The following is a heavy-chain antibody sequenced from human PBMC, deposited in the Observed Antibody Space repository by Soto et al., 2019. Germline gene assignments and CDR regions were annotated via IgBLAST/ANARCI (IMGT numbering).Heavy chain of an antibody. CDR3: ETHPVQWLDGGDY. Sequence: RASVKVSCKASGYTFTGYYMHWVRQAPGQGLEWMGWINPNSGGTNYAQKFQGRVTMTRDTSISTAYMELSRLRSDDTAVYYCETHPVQWLDGGDYWGQGTLVTVSS. CDR2: INPNSGGT. CDR1: GYTFTGYY. J-gene: IGHJ4*02. V-gene: IGHV1-2*02. D-gene: IGHD6-19*01.